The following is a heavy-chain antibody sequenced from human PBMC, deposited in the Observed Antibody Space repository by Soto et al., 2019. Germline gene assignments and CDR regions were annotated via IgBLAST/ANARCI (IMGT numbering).Heavy chain of an antibody. Sequence: PGGSLRLSCSASGFTFSSYGMHWVRQAPGKGLEYVSAIKNSGSTTNYADSVKGRFTISRDNSKNMLYLQMSSLTSEDTAVYYCAEVAGSYWFDCWGQGTLVTVSS. CDR1: GFTFSSYG. D-gene: IGHD6-19*01. CDR2: IKNSGSTT. J-gene: IGHJ5*01. V-gene: IGHV3-64D*06. CDR3: AEVAGSYWFDC.